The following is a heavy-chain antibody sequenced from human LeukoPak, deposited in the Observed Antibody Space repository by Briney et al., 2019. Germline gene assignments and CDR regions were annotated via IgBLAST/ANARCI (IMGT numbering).Heavy chain of an antibody. D-gene: IGHD1-26*01. Sequence: ASVKVSCKASGYTFTGYYMHWVRQAPGQGLEWMGWINPNSGGTNYSQKLQRRVTMTTDTCISTAYMELSRLRSDATAVYYCATQRSVGATPYYFDYWGQGTLVTVSS. V-gene: IGHV1-2*02. CDR2: INPNSGGT. CDR1: GYTFTGYY. CDR3: ATQRSVGATPYYFDY. J-gene: IGHJ4*02.